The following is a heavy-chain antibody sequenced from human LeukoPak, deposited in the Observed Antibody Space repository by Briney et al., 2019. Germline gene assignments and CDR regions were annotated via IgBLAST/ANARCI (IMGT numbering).Heavy chain of an antibody. J-gene: IGHJ4*02. CDR1: GYTFTMYG. Sequence: ASVKVSCKASGYTFTMYGMNWVRQATGQGLEWMGWMNPNSGNTGYAQKFQGRVTMTRNTSISTAYMELSSLRSEDTAVYYCARGLDCSGGSCYFTFDYWGQGTLVTVSS. V-gene: IGHV1-8*01. CDR3: ARGLDCSGGSCYFTFDY. CDR2: MNPNSGNT. D-gene: IGHD2-15*01.